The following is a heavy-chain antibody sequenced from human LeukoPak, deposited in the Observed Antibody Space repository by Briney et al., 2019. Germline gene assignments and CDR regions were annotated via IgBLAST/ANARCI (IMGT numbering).Heavy chain of an antibody. J-gene: IGHJ4*02. V-gene: IGHV4-34*01. CDR1: GGSFSGYY. CDR2: INHSGST. CDR3: ARVGAYSSGPVDY. D-gene: IGHD6-19*01. Sequence: PSETLSLTCAVYGGSFSGYYWSWIRQPPGKGLEWIGEINHSGSTNYNPSLKSRVTISVDTSKNQFSLKLSSVTAADTAVYYCARVGAYSSGPVDYWGQGTLVTVSS.